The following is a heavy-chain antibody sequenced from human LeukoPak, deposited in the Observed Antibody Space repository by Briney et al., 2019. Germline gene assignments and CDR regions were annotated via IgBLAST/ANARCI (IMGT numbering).Heavy chain of an antibody. CDR3: ARAGVRSHSSWYVFRYYYYGMDV. V-gene: IGHV1-8*01. J-gene: IGHJ6*02. CDR1: GYTFTGYD. Sequence: GASVKVSCKASGYTFTGYDINWVRQATGQGLEWMGWMNPNSGNTGYAQKFQGRVTMTRNTSISTAYMELSSLRSEDTAVYYCARAGVRSHSSWYVFRYYYYGMDVWGQGTTVTVSS. D-gene: IGHD6-13*01. CDR2: MNPNSGNT.